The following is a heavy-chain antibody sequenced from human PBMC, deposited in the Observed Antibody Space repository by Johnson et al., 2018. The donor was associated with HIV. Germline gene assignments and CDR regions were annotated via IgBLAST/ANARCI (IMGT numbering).Heavy chain of an antibody. CDR2: ISSSGGTI. V-gene: IGHV3-11*04. D-gene: IGHD3/OR15-3a*01. CDR1: GFTFSDSY. J-gene: IGHJ3*02. Sequence: QVQLVESGGGLVKPGGSLRLSCAASGFTFSDSYMTWIRQAPGKGLEWVSYISSSGGTIYYADSVRGRFTISRNNAKNSLYLQMNSLRAEDTAVYFCARDGLAANAFDTWGQGTMVTVSS. CDR3: ARDGLAANAFDT.